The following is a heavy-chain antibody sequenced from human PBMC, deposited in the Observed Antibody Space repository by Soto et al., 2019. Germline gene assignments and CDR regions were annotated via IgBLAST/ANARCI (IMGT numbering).Heavy chain of an antibody. Sequence: SQTLSLTCAISGDSVSSNNAAWNWIRQSPSRGLEWLGRTYYRSRWYNDYAVSVKSRITVNPDTSKNQFSLQLTSVTPEDTAVYYCAGTTPHYWYYIDVWGTGTTVTGSS. J-gene: IGHJ6*03. D-gene: IGHD1-7*01. V-gene: IGHV6-1*01. CDR1: GDSVSSNNAA. CDR3: AGTTPHYWYYIDV. CDR2: TYYRSRWYN.